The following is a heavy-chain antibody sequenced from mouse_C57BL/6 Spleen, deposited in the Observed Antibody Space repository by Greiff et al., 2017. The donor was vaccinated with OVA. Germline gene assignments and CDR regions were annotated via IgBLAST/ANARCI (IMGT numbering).Heavy chain of an antibody. CDR2: INYDGSST. CDR3: ARGGNGYTWYFDV. J-gene: IGHJ1*03. D-gene: IGHD2-2*01. CDR1: GFTFSDYY. V-gene: IGHV5-16*01. Sequence: EVQLVESEGGLVQPGSSMKLSCTASGFTFSDYYMAWVRQVPEKGLEWVANINYDGSSTYYLDSLKSRFIISRDNAKNILYLQMSSLKSEDTATYYCARGGNGYTWYFDVWGTGTTVTVSS.